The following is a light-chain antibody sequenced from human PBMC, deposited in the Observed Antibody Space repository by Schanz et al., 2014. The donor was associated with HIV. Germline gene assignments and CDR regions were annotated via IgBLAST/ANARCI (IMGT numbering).Light chain of an antibody. CDR2: GAS. Sequence: EIVLTQSPATLSLSPGERATLSCRASQSVSSYLAWYQQKPGQAPRLLIYGASNRATAIPARFSGSGSGTDFTLTISSLEPEDIAVYYCQQYGSSRTFGQGTKVEIK. CDR1: QSVSSY. CDR3: QQYGSSRT. V-gene: IGKV3-11*01. J-gene: IGKJ1*01.